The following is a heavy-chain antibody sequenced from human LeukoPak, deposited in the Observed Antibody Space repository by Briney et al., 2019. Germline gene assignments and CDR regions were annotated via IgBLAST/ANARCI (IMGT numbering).Heavy chain of an antibody. CDR2: MNPNSGNT. CDR1: GYTFTSYD. CDR3: ARGALRTGPEWLVRGWFDP. Sequence: ASVKVSCKASGYTFTSYDINWARQAPGQGLEWMGWMNPNSGNTGYAQKFQGRVTMTRNTPISTAYMELSSLRSEDTAVYYCARGALRTGPEWLVRGWFDPWGQGTLVTVSS. D-gene: IGHD6-19*01. V-gene: IGHV1-8*01. J-gene: IGHJ5*02.